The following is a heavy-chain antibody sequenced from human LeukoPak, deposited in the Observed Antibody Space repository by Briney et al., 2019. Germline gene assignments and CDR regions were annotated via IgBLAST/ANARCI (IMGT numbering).Heavy chain of an antibody. J-gene: IGHJ5*02. CDR2: IYYSGST. V-gene: IGHV4-39*01. CDR1: GGSISSSSYY. Sequence: PSETLSLTCTVSGGSISSSSYYWGWIRQPPGKGLEGIGRIYYSGSTYYNPSLKSRDTLSVDTSKNQFSLKLSSVTAADTAVYYCARRLLWFGANFDPWGQGTLVTVSS. D-gene: IGHD3-10*01. CDR3: ARRLLWFGANFDP.